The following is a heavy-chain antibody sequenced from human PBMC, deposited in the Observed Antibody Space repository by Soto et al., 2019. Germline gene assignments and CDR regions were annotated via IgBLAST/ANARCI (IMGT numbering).Heavy chain of an antibody. CDR1: GYSFTSYW. V-gene: IGHV5-51*01. Sequence: CKGSGYSFTSYWIGWVRQMPGKGLEGMGIIYPGDSDTRYSPSFQGQVTISADKSISTAYLQWSSLKASDTALYYCAKDILAVAGGAAFDIWGQGTMVTVSS. D-gene: IGHD6-19*01. J-gene: IGHJ3*02. CDR3: AKDILAVAGGAAFDI. CDR2: IYPGDSDT.